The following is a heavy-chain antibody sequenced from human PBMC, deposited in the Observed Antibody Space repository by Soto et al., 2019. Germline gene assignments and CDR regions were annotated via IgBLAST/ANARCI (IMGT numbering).Heavy chain of an antibody. V-gene: IGHV4-34*01. CDR2: INHSGST. J-gene: IGHJ4*02. Sequence: LSLTCAVYGGSFSGYYWTWIRQPPGTGLEWIGEINHSGSTNYNPSLKSRVTISVDTSKNQFSLKLTSVTAEDTAVYYCAKNPGYYYDSTGYHFDYWGQGTLVTVSS. CDR3: AKNPGYYYDSTGYHFDY. CDR1: GGSFSGYY. D-gene: IGHD3-22*01.